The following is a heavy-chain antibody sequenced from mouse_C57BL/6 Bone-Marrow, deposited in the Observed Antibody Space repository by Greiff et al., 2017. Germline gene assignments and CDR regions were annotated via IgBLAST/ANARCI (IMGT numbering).Heavy chain of an antibody. CDR2: IRSGGSYT. Sequence: EVKLVESGGDLVKPGGSLKLSCAASGFTFSSYGMSWVRQTPDKRLEWVATIRSGGSYTYYPDSVKGRFTISRDNTKNTLYLQMSSLKSEDTAMYYCARQRVTYFDYWGQGTTLTVSS. V-gene: IGHV5-6*01. CDR1: GFTFSSYG. CDR3: ARQRVTYFDY. J-gene: IGHJ2*01. D-gene: IGHD2-5*01.